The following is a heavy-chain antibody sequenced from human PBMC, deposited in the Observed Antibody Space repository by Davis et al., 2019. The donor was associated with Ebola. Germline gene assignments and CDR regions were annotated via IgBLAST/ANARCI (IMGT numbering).Heavy chain of an antibody. CDR1: GFTFSSYA. D-gene: IGHD6-13*01. J-gene: IGHJ4*02. V-gene: IGHV3-21*01. CDR2: ISGSSSHM. CDR3: ARRRQQLVRGDFDY. Sequence: PGGSLRLSCAASGFTFSSYAMSWVRQAPGKGLEWVSSISGSSSHMYYADSVKGRFTISRDNAKNSLYLQMNSLRAEDTAVYYCARRRQQLVRGDFDYWGQGTLVTVSS.